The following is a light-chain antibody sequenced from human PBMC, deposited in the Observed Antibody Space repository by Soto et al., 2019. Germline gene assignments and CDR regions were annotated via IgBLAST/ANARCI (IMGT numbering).Light chain of an antibody. Sequence: IQMTQSPSTLSASVGVRVTITCRASHNIERWMAWYQQKPGKAPSLLIFDASTLHSGVPSRFSGSGSGTDFTLTISSLQPDDSATYYCQQYHTDRWAFGPGPTGDI. CDR1: HNIERW. CDR3: QQYHTDRWA. CDR2: DAS. J-gene: IGKJ1*01. V-gene: IGKV1-5*01.